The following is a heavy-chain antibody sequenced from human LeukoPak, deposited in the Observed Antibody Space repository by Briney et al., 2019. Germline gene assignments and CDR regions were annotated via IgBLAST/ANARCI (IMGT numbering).Heavy chain of an antibody. D-gene: IGHD3-22*01. CDR2: ISGSGGST. V-gene: IGHV3-23*01. J-gene: IGHJ4*02. CDR3: AKAQRKAYYYDSSGLFDY. CDR1: GFTFRSYA. Sequence: GGSLRLSCAASGFTFRSYAMSWVRQAPGKGLEWVSAISGSGGSTYYADSVKGRFTISRDNSKNTLYLQMNSLRAEDTAVYYCAKAQRKAYYYDSSGLFDYWGQGTLVTVSS.